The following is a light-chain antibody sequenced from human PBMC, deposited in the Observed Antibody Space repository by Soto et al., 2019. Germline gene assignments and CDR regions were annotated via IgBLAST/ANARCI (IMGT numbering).Light chain of an antibody. CDR2: ATS. Sequence: EIVMTQSPVTLSVSPGERATLSCRASQSVSNNVAWYQQKPGQAPRLLIYATSTRATGIPARFSGSGSGTEFTLTISSLQYEDFAVYYCQQYNKWPLFTFGPGTKVDVK. V-gene: IGKV3-15*01. CDR3: QQYNKWPLFT. CDR1: QSVSNN. J-gene: IGKJ3*01.